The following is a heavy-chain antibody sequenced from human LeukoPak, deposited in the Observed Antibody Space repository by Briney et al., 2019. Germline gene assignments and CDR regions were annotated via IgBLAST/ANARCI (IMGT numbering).Heavy chain of an antibody. D-gene: IGHD3-22*01. CDR1: GYTFSNYG. CDR2: ISGYNGNT. V-gene: IGHV1-18*01. J-gene: IGHJ4*02. Sequence: GASVKVSCKASGYTFSNYGISWVRQAPGQGLEWMGWISGYNGNTNYAQNLQCRVTITTDTSTSTAYMELRSLRSDDTAVYYCARAYDSGGYPSDYWGQGTLVTVSS. CDR3: ARAYDSGGYPSDY.